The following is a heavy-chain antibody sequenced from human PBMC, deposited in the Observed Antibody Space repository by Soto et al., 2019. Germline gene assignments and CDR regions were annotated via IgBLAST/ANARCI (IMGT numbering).Heavy chain of an antibody. CDR3: ARDQEAGSFFPYYYGMDL. CDR1: GFPFSIYE. V-gene: IGHV3-48*03. CDR2: ISSSGSTI. D-gene: IGHD6-13*01. Sequence: GGSLRLSCATSGFPFSIYEMNWVRQAPGKGLEWVSYISSSGSTIYYADSVKGRFTISRDNAKNSLYLQMDSLRAEDTAVYYCARDQEAGSFFPYYYGMDLRGQGNKVTVSS. J-gene: IGHJ6*02.